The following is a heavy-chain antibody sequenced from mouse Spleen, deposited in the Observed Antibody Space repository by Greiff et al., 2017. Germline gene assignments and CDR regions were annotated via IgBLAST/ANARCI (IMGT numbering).Heavy chain of an antibody. Sequence: QVQLQQSGAELVRPGASVTLSCKASGYTFTDYEMHWVKQTPVHGLEWIGAIDPETGGTAYNQKFKGKAILTADKSSSTAYMELRSLTSEDSAVYYCTRRGNGYDEAWFAYWGQGTLVTVSA. CDR1: GYTFTDYE. J-gene: IGHJ3*01. V-gene: IGHV1-15*01. CDR2: IDPETGGT. D-gene: IGHD2-2*01. CDR3: TRRGNGYDEAWFAY.